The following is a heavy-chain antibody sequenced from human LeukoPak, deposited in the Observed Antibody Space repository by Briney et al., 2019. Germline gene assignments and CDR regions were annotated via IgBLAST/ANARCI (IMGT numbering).Heavy chain of an antibody. V-gene: IGHV3-21*01. Sequence: GGSLRLSCAASGFTFSSYSMNWVRQAPGKGLEWVSSISSSSSYIYYADSVKGRFTISRDNAKNSLYLQMNSLRAEDTAVYYCARVLYGSGSYANWFGPWGQGTLVTVSS. CDR3: ARVLYGSGSYANWFGP. D-gene: IGHD3-10*01. J-gene: IGHJ5*02. CDR1: GFTFSSYS. CDR2: ISSSSSYI.